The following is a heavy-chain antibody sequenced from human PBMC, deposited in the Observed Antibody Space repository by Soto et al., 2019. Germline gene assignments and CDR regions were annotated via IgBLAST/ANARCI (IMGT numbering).Heavy chain of an antibody. CDR3: ARTCICGNTNGWFAP. CDR1: GGSISSGGYC. V-gene: IGHV4-30-2*01. CDR2: IYHSGST. D-gene: IGHD1-7*01. Sequence: QLHLQESGSGLVKPSQTLSLTCAVSGGSISSGGYCWSWIRQPPGKGLEWIGYIYHSGSTYYNPYLKSRVTISVDRSKNHGSLRLRAVTAADTAVYYGARTCICGNTNGWFAPWGQGTPVIVSS. J-gene: IGHJ5*02.